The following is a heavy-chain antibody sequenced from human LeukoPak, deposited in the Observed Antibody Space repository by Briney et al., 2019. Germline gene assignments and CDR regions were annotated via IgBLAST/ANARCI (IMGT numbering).Heavy chain of an antibody. V-gene: IGHV4-4*07. Sequence: SETLSLTCTVSGGCISSYYWSWIRQPAGKGLEWIGRIYTSGSTNYNPSLKSRVTMSVDTSKNQFSLKLSSVTAADTAVYYCARGGYVWGSYRTYYFDYWGQGTLVTVSS. D-gene: IGHD3-16*02. CDR3: ARGGYVWGSYRTYYFDY. CDR1: GGCISSYY. J-gene: IGHJ4*02. CDR2: IYTSGST.